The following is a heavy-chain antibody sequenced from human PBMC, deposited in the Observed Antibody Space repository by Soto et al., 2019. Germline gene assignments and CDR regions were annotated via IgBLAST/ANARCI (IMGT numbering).Heavy chain of an antibody. Sequence: PSETLSLTCTVSGASISGYYWSWIRKSAGKGLEWIGRIYATGTTDYNPSLKSRVMMSVDASKKQFSLKLRSVTAADTAVYYCVRDGTKTLRDWFDPWGQGISVTVSS. D-gene: IGHD1-1*01. CDR1: GASISGYY. CDR2: IYATGTT. CDR3: VRDGTKTLRDWFDP. V-gene: IGHV4-4*07. J-gene: IGHJ5*02.